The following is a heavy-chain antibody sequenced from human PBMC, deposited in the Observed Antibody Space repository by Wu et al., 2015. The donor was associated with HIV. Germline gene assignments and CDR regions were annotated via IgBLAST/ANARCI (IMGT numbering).Heavy chain of an antibody. CDR3: ARDLLGWDTSGFGELLDY. J-gene: IGHJ4*02. V-gene: IGHV1-2*02. CDR1: GYTFTGYY. CDR2: INPNSGGT. D-gene: IGHD3-10*01. Sequence: QVQLVQSGAEVKKPGASVKVSCKASGYTFTGYYMHWVRQAPGQGLEWMGWINPNSGGTNYAQKFQGRVTMTRDTSISTAYMELSRLRSDDTAVYYCARDLLGWDTSGFGELLDYVGPGNAGPPSP.